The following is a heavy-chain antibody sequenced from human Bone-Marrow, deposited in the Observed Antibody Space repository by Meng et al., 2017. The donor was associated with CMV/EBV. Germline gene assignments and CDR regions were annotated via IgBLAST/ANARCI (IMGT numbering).Heavy chain of an antibody. Sequence: ASVKVSCKASGYTFTGYYMHWVRQAPGQGLEWMGIINPSDAHPSGVYTTYAQKFQGRVTMTRDTSTSTVFMELSSLTSEDTAVYYCARTMYSFDSSGPFDYWGRGTLVTVSS. CDR1: GYTFTGYY. CDR2: INPSDAHPSGVYT. J-gene: IGHJ4*02. CDR3: ARTMYSFDSSGPFDY. V-gene: IGHV1-46*01. D-gene: IGHD3-22*01.